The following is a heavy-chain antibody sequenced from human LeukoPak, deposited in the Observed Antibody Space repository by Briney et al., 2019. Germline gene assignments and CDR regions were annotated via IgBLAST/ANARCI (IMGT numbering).Heavy chain of an antibody. D-gene: IGHD2-15*01. J-gene: IGHJ4*02. Sequence: SETLSLTCAVYGGSFSGYYWSWIRQPPGKGLEWIGEVNHSGSTNYNPSLKSRVTISVDTSKNQFSLKLSSVTAADTAVYYCASRQGGPDWGQGTLVTVSS. CDR3: ASRQGGPD. V-gene: IGHV4-34*01. CDR1: GGSFSGYY. CDR2: VNHSGST.